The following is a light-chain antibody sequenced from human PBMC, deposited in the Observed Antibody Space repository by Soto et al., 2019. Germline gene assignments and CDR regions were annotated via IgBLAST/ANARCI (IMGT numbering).Light chain of an antibody. CDR3: QSYDSSLSVWV. CDR2: GNS. V-gene: IGLV1-40*01. Sequence: QSVLTQPPSVSGAPGQRVTISCTGSSSNIGAGYDVHWYQQLPGTAPKLLIYGNSNRPSGVPDRFSGSKSGTSGSLAITGLKADTEADYYCQSYDSSLSVWVFGGGTKLTV. J-gene: IGLJ3*02. CDR1: SSNIGAGYD.